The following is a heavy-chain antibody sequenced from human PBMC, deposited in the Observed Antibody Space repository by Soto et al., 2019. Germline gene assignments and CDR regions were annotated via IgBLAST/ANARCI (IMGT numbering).Heavy chain of an antibody. J-gene: IGHJ4*02. CDR2: INSDGSTT. Sequence: GSLRLSCAASVFTVSNSWMHWVRQAPGKGLVWVSYINSDGSTTTYADSVKGRFTISRDNAKNTVYLQITSLTAEDTAVYYCARDRSYTTDYWGQGTLVTVSS. V-gene: IGHV3-74*01. CDR3: ARDRSYTTDY. CDR1: VFTVSNSW. D-gene: IGHD1-26*01.